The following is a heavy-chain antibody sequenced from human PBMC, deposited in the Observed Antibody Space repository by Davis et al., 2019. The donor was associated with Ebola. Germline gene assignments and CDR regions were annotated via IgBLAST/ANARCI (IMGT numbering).Heavy chain of an antibody. V-gene: IGHV4-59*01. CDR3: ARSPFPGGIDY. CDR2: IYYSVST. CDR1: GGSISSYY. D-gene: IGHD2/OR15-2a*01. Sequence: MPGGSLRLSCTVSGGSISSYYWSWIRQPPGKGLEWIGYIYYSVSTNYNPSLKSRVTISVDTSKNQFSLKLSSVTATDTAVYYCARSPFPGGIDYWGQGTLVTVSS. J-gene: IGHJ4*02.